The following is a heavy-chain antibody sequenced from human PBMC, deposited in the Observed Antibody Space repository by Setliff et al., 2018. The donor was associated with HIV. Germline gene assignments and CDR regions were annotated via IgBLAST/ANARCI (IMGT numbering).Heavy chain of an antibody. J-gene: IGHJ6*03. D-gene: IGHD4-17*01. V-gene: IGHV4-39*07. CDR2: IYYSGST. CDR3: ARGALGPTVTSYYYYYMDV. CDR1: GGSISSSSSY. Sequence: PSETLSLTCTVSGGSISSSSSYWGWIRQSPGKGLEWIGSIYYSGSTNYNPSLKSRVTISVDTSKNQFSLKLSSVTAADTAVYYCARGALGPTVTSYYYYYMDVWGKGTTVTVSS.